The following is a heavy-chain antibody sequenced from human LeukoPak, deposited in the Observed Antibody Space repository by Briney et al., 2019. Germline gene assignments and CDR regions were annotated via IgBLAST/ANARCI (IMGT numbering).Heavy chain of an antibody. CDR3: ARRAGDYSHPYDY. D-gene: IGHD3-22*01. CDR1: GYTVSSNS. J-gene: IGHJ4*02. V-gene: IGHV3-53*01. Sequence: GGSLRLSCTVSGYTVSSNSMSWVRQAPGKGLEWVSFIYSGGNTHYSDSVKGRFTISRDNSKNTLYLQMNSLRAEDTAVYYCARRAGDYSHPYDYWGQGTLVTVSS. CDR2: IYSGGNT.